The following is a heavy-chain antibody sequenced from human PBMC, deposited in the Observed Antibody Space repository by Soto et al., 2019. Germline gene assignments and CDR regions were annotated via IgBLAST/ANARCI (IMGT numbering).Heavy chain of an antibody. CDR3: ARHQGPTTSENWFNP. CDR1: GYTFFTYD. D-gene: IGHD5-12*01. V-gene: IGHV1-18*01. CDR2: ISTYSGDA. Sequence: VHLVQSGVEVKTPGASVKVSCQASGYTFFTYDISWVRQAPGQGLEWLGWISTYSGDAKYAQKFQRRVTRTTDTSTTTAYRAPRSLRSDDTAVYYCARHQGPTTSENWFNPWGQGTLVTVSS. J-gene: IGHJ5*02.